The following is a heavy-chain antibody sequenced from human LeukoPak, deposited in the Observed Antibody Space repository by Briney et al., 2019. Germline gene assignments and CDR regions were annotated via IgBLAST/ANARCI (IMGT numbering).Heavy chain of an antibody. Sequence: SETLSLTCAVYGGSFSGYYWSWIRQPPGKGLEWIGEINHSGSTNYNPSLKSRVTISVDTSKNQFSLKLSSVTAADTAVYYCARRYYDILTGYYGLYYYYMDVWGKGTTVTISS. CDR3: ARRYYDILTGYYGLYYYYMDV. J-gene: IGHJ6*03. CDR1: GGSFSGYY. V-gene: IGHV4-34*01. D-gene: IGHD3-9*01. CDR2: INHSGST.